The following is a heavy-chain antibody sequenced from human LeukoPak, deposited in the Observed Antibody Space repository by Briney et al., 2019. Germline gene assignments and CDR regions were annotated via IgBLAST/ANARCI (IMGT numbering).Heavy chain of an antibody. CDR3: ARDRDCSSTTCFNAFDI. CDR1: GFTFSTYE. CDR2: ISSDGSSK. Sequence: PGRSLRLSCAAYGFTFSTYEMHWVRQAPGKGLEWVAVISSDGSSKYYTDSVEGRFTLSRDNSKNTLYLQVNSLRAEDTAVYYCARDRDCSSTTCFNAFDIWGQGTMVTVSS. V-gene: IGHV3-30*04. D-gene: IGHD2-2*01. J-gene: IGHJ3*02.